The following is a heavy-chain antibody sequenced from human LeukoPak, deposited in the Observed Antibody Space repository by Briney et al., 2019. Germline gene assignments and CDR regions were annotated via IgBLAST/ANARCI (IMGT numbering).Heavy chain of an antibody. CDR1: GGSISSGGYY. CDR2: IYYSGST. V-gene: IGHV4-31*03. Sequence: SETLSLTCTVSGGSISSGGYYWSWIRQHPGKGLEWIGYIYYSGSTYYNPSLKSRVTISVDTSKNQFSLKLSSVTAADTAVYYCSSNDSSGYSLSKGDAFDIWGQGTMVTVSS. D-gene: IGHD3-22*01. CDR3: SSNDSSGYSLSKGDAFDI. J-gene: IGHJ3*02.